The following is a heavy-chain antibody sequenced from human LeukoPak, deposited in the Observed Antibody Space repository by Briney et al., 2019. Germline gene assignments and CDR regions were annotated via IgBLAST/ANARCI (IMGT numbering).Heavy chain of an antibody. CDR3: ARLGSGWGLDY. J-gene: IGHJ4*02. CDR2: ISYDGSSK. D-gene: IGHD6-19*01. V-gene: IGHV3-30-3*01. Sequence: PGGSLRLSCAASGFTFSSYAMHWVRQAPGKGLEWVAVISYDGSSKYYADSVKGRFTISRDNSKNTLYLQMNSLRAEDTAVYYCARLGSGWGLDYWGQGTLVTVAS. CDR1: GFTFSSYA.